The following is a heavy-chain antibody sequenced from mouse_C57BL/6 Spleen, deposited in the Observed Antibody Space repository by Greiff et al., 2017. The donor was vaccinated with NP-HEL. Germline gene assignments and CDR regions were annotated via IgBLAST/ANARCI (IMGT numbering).Heavy chain of an antibody. D-gene: IGHD3-2*02. J-gene: IGHJ2*01. Sequence: VQLQQPGAELVKPGASVKLSCKASGYTFTSYWMQWVKQRPGQGLEWIGEIDPSDSYTNYNQKFKGKATLTVDTSSSTAYMQLSSLTSEDSAVYYCARGARQLRLQYYFDYWGQGTTLTVSS. V-gene: IGHV1-50*01. CDR3: ARGARQLRLQYYFDY. CDR1: GYTFTSYW. CDR2: IDPSDSYT.